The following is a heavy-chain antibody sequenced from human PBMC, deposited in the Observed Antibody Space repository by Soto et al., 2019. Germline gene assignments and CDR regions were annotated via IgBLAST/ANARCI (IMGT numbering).Heavy chain of an antibody. CDR3: ARWSYLDY. Sequence: GGSLRLSCAASGFSFGSYALIWVRQAPGKGLEWVSTISGSDGKTFYADSVKGRFSISRDTSQSTLYLQMNSLRADDTAMYYCARWSYLDYWGQGTRVTVSS. D-gene: IGHD3-3*01. CDR2: ISGSDGKT. J-gene: IGHJ4*02. V-gene: IGHV3-23*01. CDR1: GFSFGSYA.